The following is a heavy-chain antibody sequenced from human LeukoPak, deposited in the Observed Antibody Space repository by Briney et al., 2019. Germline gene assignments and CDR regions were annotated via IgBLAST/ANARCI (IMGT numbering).Heavy chain of an antibody. J-gene: IGHJ4*02. CDR2: IYSSGDT. CDR3: ARVSGYDWESFYDY. Sequence: SETLSLTCTVSGGSISSFYWSWIRQPPGKGLEWIGYIYSSGDTSYNPSLKSRLTISVDTSKNQFSLKLSSVTAADTAMYYCARVSGYDWESFYDYWGQGSLVTVSS. D-gene: IGHD5-12*01. V-gene: IGHV4-59*01. CDR1: GGSISSFY.